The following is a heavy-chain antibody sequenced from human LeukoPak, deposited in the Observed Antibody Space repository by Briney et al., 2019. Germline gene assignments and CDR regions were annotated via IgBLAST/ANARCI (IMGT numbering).Heavy chain of an antibody. Sequence: PGGSLRLSCAASGFTFSSYSMNWVRQAPGKGLEWVSSISGNGDSTQYADSVQGRFAISRDNSKNTLYLQMNSLRAEDTAVYFCAKDPNGDFIGTFDIWGQGTMVTVSS. J-gene: IGHJ3*02. CDR1: GFTFSSYS. CDR3: AKDPNGDFIGTFDI. D-gene: IGHD4-17*01. V-gene: IGHV3-23*01. CDR2: ISGNGDST.